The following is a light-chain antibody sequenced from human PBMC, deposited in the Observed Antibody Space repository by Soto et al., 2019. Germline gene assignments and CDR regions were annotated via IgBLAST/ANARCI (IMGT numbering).Light chain of an antibody. Sequence: IQLTQSPSTLPASVGDRVTLTCRASQSISNWLAWYQQKPGTAPNLLIYHASILETAVPSRFSGNGSGTSFTLTISSLQPVDFATYYCQQYNSYSFGQGSRVEIK. CDR3: QQYNSYS. CDR1: QSISNW. CDR2: HAS. J-gene: IGKJ1*01. V-gene: IGKV1-5*01.